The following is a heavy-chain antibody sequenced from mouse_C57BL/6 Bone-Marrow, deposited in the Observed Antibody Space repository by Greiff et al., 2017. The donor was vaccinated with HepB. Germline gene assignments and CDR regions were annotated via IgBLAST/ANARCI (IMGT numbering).Heavy chain of an antibody. D-gene: IGHD2-4*01. V-gene: IGHV5-2*03. CDR1: EYEFPSHD. J-gene: IGHJ1*03. CDR2: INSDGGST. Sequence: EVMLVESGGGLVQPGESLKLSCESNEYEFPSHDMSWVRKTPEKRLELVAAINSDGGSTYYPDTMERRFIISRDNTKKTLYLQMSSLRSEDTALYYCASIYYDYDRYFDVWGTGTTVTVSS. CDR3: ASIYYDYDRYFDV.